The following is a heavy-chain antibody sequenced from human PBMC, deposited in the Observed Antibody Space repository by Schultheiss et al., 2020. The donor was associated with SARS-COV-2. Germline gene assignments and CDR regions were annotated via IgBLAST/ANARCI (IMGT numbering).Heavy chain of an antibody. CDR3: AKDEGYVWGSHFDY. D-gene: IGHD3-16*01. CDR2: ISYDGSNK. Sequence: GGSLRLSCAASGFTVSSNYMSWVRQAPGKGLEWVAVISYDGSNKYYADSVKGRFTISRDNSKNTLYLQMNSLRAEDTAVYYCAKDEGYVWGSHFDYWGQGTLVTVSS. J-gene: IGHJ4*02. V-gene: IGHV3-30*18. CDR1: GFTVSSNY.